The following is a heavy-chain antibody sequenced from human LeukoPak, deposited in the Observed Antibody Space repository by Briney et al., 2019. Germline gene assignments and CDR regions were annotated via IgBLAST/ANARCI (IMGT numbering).Heavy chain of an antibody. V-gene: IGHV4-39*07. CDR2: LYYSGST. CDR1: GGSISSSSYY. Sequence: SETLSLTCTVSGGSISSSSYYWGWIRQPPGKGLEWIGSLYYSGSTNYNPSLKSRVTISVDTSKNQFSLKLSSVTAADTAVYYCARGLTMVRGAMFEFDPWGQGTLVTVSS. J-gene: IGHJ5*02. CDR3: ARGLTMVRGAMFEFDP. D-gene: IGHD3-10*01.